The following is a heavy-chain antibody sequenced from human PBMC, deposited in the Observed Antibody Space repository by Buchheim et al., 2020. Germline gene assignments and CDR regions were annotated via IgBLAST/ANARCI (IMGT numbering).Heavy chain of an antibody. CDR2: IYYSGST. Sequence: QVQLQESGPGLVKPSETLSLTCTVSGDSISSYYWSWIRQPPGKGLEWIGYIYYSGSTNYNPSLKSRFTISVDTSKNQFSLKLSSVTAADTAVYYCARGGGPPGIAVAGTDWFDPWGQGTL. J-gene: IGHJ5*02. CDR3: ARGGGPPGIAVAGTDWFDP. D-gene: IGHD6-19*01. CDR1: GDSISSYY. V-gene: IGHV4-59*01.